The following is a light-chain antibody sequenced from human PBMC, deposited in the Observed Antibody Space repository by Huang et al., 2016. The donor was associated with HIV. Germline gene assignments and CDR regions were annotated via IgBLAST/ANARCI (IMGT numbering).Light chain of an antibody. CDR1: QSVTSY. J-gene: IGKJ4*01. Sequence: IVLTQSPATLSLSPGERATLSSRASQSVTSYLAWYQQKLGQAPRLLTSDASTRATGIPARFSGSGSGTDFTLTISSLEPEDFAVYYCQQRSNWPLLTFGGGTKVEIK. V-gene: IGKV3-11*01. CDR3: QQRSNWPLLT. CDR2: DAS.